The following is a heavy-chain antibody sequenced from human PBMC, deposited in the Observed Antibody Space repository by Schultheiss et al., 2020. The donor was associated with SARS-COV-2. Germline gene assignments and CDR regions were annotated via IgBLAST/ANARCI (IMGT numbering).Heavy chain of an antibody. Sequence: SETLSLTCTVSGGSISSYYWSWIRQPPGKGLEWIGYIYYSGSTYYNPSLKSRVTISVDTSKNQFSLKLSSVTAADTAVYYCARHDWYGAFLDYWGQGTLVTVSS. D-gene: IGHD3-9*01. V-gene: IGHV4-59*08. CDR1: GGSISSYY. CDR3: ARHDWYGAFLDY. J-gene: IGHJ4*02. CDR2: IYYSGST.